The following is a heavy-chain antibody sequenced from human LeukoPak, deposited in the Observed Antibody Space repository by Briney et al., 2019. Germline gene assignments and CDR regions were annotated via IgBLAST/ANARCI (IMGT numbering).Heavy chain of an antibody. D-gene: IGHD3-9*01. CDR1: GYSFTSYW. J-gene: IGHJ5*02. CDR3: ARQKGSILTGYSNNWFDP. CDR2: IDPSDSYT. V-gene: IGHV5-10-1*01. Sequence: GESLKISCKGSGYSFTSYWISWVRQMPGKGLEWMGRIDPSDSYTYYSPSFQGHVTISADKSISTAYLQWSSLKASDTAMYYCARQKGSILTGYSNNWFDPWGQGALVTVSS.